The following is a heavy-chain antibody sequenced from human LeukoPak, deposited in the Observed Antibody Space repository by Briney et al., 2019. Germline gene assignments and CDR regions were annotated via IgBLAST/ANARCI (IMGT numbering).Heavy chain of an antibody. CDR3: ASSKLRPPYYFDY. D-gene: IGHD3-10*01. V-gene: IGHV4-39*07. CDR1: GGSISSSSYY. J-gene: IGHJ4*02. Sequence: SETLSLTCTVSGGSISSSSYYWGWIRQPPGKGLEWIGSIYYSGSTNYNPSLKSRVTISVDTSKNQFSLKLSSVTAADTAVYYCASSKLRPPYYFDYWGQGTLVTVSS. CDR2: IYYSGST.